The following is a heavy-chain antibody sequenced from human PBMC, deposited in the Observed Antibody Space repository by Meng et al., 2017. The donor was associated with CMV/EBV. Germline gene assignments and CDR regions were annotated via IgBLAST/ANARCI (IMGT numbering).Heavy chain of an antibody. Sequence: QGHLLERGPGLRTPPTPLPLTSSVSGGSISSGDYYWSWIRQPPGKGLEGIGYIYYSGTTYYNPSLESRVTISVDTSKNQFSLNLSSVTAADTAVYYCARLSGSGTTSTGYHYAFDSWGQGTLVTVSS. D-gene: IGHD3-22*01. J-gene: IGHJ4*02. CDR2: IYYSGTT. CDR3: ARLSGSGTTSTGYHYAFDS. CDR1: GGSISSGDYY. V-gene: IGHV4-30-4*08.